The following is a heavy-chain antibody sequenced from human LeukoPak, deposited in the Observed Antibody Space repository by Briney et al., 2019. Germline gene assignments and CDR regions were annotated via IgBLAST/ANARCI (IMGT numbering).Heavy chain of an antibody. V-gene: IGHV3-73*01. D-gene: IGHD3-3*01. J-gene: IGHJ4*02. Sequence: GGSLKLSCVASGFIFSGSALHWVRQTSGKGLEWVGHIRSKTNNYATGYAASVKGRFPISRYDSKNTAYLQMNSLKTEDTAVYYCLSLWSGSYTPVWGQGTLVTVSS. CDR1: GFIFSGSA. CDR2: IRSKTNNYAT. CDR3: LSLWSGSYTPV.